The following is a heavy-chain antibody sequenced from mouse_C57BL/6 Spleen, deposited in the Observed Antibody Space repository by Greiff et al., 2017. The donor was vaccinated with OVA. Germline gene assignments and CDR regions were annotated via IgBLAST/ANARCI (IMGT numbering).Heavy chain of an antibody. CDR3: ARYYGSQYYYAMDY. CDR2: IRNKANGYTT. D-gene: IGHD1-1*01. CDR1: GFTFTDYY. J-gene: IGHJ4*01. Sequence: DVMLVESGGGLVQPGGSLSLSCAASGFTFTDYYMSWVRQPPGKALEWLGFIRNKANGYTTEYSASVKGRFTISRDNSQSILYLQMNALRAEDSATYYCARYYGSQYYYAMDYWGQGTSVTVSS. V-gene: IGHV7-3*01.